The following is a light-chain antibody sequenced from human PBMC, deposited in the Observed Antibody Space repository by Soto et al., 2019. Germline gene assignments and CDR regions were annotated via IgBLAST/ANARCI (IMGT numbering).Light chain of an antibody. CDR2: DAS. CDR1: QIVSSSY. Sequence: EIVLTQSPATLSLSPGERATLSCGASQIVSSSYLAWYQQKPRLAPRLLIYDASSRATSIPDRFSGSGSGTDFTLTISRLEPADFAVYSCQQYGSSPYTFGPGTKLEIK. V-gene: IGKV3D-20*01. J-gene: IGKJ2*01. CDR3: QQYGSSPYT.